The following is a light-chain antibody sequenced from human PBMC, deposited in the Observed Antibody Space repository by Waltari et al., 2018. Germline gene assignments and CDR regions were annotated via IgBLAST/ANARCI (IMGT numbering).Light chain of an antibody. J-gene: IGLJ1*01. V-gene: IGLV3-21*04. Sequence: SYVVTQPPSVSVAPGETATITCGGDNIGPYLVHWYQQKAGRAPVLVIFYDRDRPSGIPDLFSGSNSGNTATLTISRVEAGDEARYYCHVWHPHVDPGVFGTGTEVTVL. CDR3: HVWHPHVDPGV. CDR2: YDR. CDR1: NIGPYL.